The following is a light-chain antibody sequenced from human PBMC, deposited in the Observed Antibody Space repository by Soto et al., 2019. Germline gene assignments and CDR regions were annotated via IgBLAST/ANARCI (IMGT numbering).Light chain of an antibody. CDR2: EIT. J-gene: IGLJ2*01. CDR3: RSYAGSINVHLV. Sequence: QSALTQPPSASGSPGQSVTISCTGSSSDVGGYNYVSWYQQYPGRAPKLMIYEITKRPSGVPDRFSGSKSGTTASLTISGLQAEDEADYYCRSYAGSINVHLVFGGGTKLTVL. CDR1: SSDVGGYNY. V-gene: IGLV2-8*01.